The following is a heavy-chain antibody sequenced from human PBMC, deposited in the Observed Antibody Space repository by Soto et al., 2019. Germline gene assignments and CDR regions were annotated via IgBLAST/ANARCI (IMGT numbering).Heavy chain of an antibody. V-gene: IGHV5-51*01. J-gene: IGHJ5*02. CDR3: ARHRRSNWFDP. Sequence: PGESLKISCKGAGYSFTSHWIAWVRQMPGKGLEWMGAIYPGDSDTRYGPSFQGQVTISADKSISTAYLQWSSLKASDSAMYYCARHRRSNWFDPWGQGTLVTVSS. CDR1: GYSFTSHW. CDR2: IYPGDSDT.